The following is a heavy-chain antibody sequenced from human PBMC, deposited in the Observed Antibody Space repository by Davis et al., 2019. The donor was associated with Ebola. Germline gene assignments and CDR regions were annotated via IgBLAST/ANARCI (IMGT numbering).Heavy chain of an antibody. CDR2: IYYSGST. Sequence: SETLSLTCTVSGGSISSYYWGWIRQPPGKGLEWIGSIYYSGSTYYNPSLKSRVTISVDTSKNQFSLKLSSVTAADTAVYYCARLHIAARYYYYYGMDVWGQGTTVTVSS. CDR1: GGSISSYY. V-gene: IGHV4-39*01. CDR3: ARLHIAARYYYYYGMDV. D-gene: IGHD6-6*01. J-gene: IGHJ6*02.